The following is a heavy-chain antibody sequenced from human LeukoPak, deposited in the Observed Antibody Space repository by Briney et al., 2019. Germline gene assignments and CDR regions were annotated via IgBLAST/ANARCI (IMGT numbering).Heavy chain of an antibody. V-gene: IGHV3-48*03. D-gene: IGHD3-9*01. CDR2: ISSSGSTI. J-gene: IGHJ3*02. CDR3: ARVHETGYAFDI. CDR1: GFTFSSYE. Sequence: GGSLRLSCAASGFTFSSYEMNWVRQAPGKGLEWVSYISSSGSTIYYADSVKGRFTISRDNAKNSLYLQMNSLRAEDTAVYYCARVHETGYAFDIWGQGTMVTVS.